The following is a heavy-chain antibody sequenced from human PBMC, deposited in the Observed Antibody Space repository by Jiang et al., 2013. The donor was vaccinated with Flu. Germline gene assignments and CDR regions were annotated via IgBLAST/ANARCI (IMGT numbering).Heavy chain of an antibody. Sequence: SGAEVKKPGSSVRVSCQASGGTSSGYVISWLRQAPGQGLEWMGRIIPLLGLSNYAQGFQGRLTITADKSTSTSYMELSFLTSEDTAVYYCARDQWWG. D-gene: IGHD2-8*01. CDR2: IIPLLGLS. CDR1: GGTSSGYV. CDR3: ARDQW. V-gene: IGHV1-69*04. J-gene: IGHJ6*03.